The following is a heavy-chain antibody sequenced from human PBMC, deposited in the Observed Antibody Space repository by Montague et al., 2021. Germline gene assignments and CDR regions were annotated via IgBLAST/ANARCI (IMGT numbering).Heavy chain of an antibody. D-gene: IGHD6-13*01. J-gene: IGHJ4*02. CDR1: GFTFNNYF. V-gene: IGHV3-11*06. Sequence: SLRLSCAASGFTFNNYFMSWFRQAPGKGLEWVSYIGTSSSFTRYADSVKGRFTISRDNAMNSLYLQMTAVRGEDTAVYYCAREGLTVAAGMIDYWGQGTLVTVSS. CDR3: AREGLTVAAGMIDY. CDR2: IGTSSSFT.